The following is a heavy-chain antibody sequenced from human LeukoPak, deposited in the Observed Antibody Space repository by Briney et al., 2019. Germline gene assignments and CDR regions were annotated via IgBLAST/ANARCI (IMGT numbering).Heavy chain of an antibody. CDR1: GFTFNIYS. CDR2: ISSSSSSI. Sequence: GGSLRLSCTASGFTFNIYSMSWVRQAPGKGLEWVSSISSSSSSIYYADSLKGQFTISRDNAKNSLYLQINNLRAEDTAVYYCARGPSCSSVSCYTTGLFDYWGRGTLVTVSS. CDR3: ARGPSCSSVSCYTTGLFDY. V-gene: IGHV3-21*01. J-gene: IGHJ4*02. D-gene: IGHD2-15*01.